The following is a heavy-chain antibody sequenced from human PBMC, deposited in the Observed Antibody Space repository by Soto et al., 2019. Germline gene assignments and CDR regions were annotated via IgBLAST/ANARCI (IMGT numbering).Heavy chain of an antibody. CDR3: ARDPTYYYDSSGPRGGY. CDR2: ISSSGSTI. V-gene: IGHV3-48*03. Sequence: EVQLVESGGGLVQPGGSLRLSCAASGFTFSSYEMNWVRQAPGKGLEWVSYISSSGSTIYYADSVKGRFTISRDNAKNSLYLQMNSLRAEDTAVYYCARDPTYYYDSSGPRGGYWGQGTLVTVSS. CDR1: GFTFSSYE. D-gene: IGHD3-22*01. J-gene: IGHJ4*02.